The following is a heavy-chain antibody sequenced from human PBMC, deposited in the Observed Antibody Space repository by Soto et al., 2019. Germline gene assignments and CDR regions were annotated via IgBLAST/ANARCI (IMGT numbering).Heavy chain of an antibody. J-gene: IGHJ4*02. CDR1: GFTFTRYS. Sequence: EVQLVESGGGLVKPGGSLRLSCAASGFTFTRYSMNWVLQAPGKGLEWVSSISSTTNYIYYGDSMKGRFTISRDNAKNSLYLEMNSLRAEDTAVYYCARESADLTSNFDYWGQGTLVTVSS. CDR2: ISSTTNYI. V-gene: IGHV3-21*06. CDR3: ARESADLTSNFDY.